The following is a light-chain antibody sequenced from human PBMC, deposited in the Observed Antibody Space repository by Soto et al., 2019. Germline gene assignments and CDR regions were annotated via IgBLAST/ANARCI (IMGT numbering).Light chain of an antibody. Sequence: QSVLTQPASVAGSPGQSITISCTGTSSDVGLYNLVSWYQQHPGKAPKFMIYEVNKRSSGISFRFSGSKSGNTASLTISGLQAEDEADYYCCSYAASGSVLFGGGTQLTVL. J-gene: IGLJ2*01. CDR1: SSDVGLYNL. V-gene: IGLV2-23*02. CDR3: CSYAASGSVL. CDR2: EVN.